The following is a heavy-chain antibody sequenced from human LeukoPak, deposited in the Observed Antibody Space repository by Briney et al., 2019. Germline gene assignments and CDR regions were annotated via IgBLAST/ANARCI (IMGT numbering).Heavy chain of an antibody. V-gene: IGHV4-34*01. CDR3: AREGSGDYTSAWNWVDP. CDR1: GGSFSGYS. D-gene: IGHD6-19*01. Sequence: SETLSLTCAVYGGSFSGYSWTWIRQPPGKGLEWIGEINHSVTTNYNPSLKSRVTISVDTSKNQFSLKLRSVTAADTAVYYCAREGSGDYTSAWNWVDPWGQGTLVTVSS. J-gene: IGHJ5*02. CDR2: INHSVTT.